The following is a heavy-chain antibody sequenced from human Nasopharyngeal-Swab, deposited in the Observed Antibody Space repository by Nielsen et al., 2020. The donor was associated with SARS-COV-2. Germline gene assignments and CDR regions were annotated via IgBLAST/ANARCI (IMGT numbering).Heavy chain of an antibody. V-gene: IGHV3-15*01. CDR2: VKSKTDGGTT. Sequence: GESLKISCAASGFTFSSVWMSWVRQAPRKGLEWVGRVKSKTDGGTTHYAAPVKGRFTISRDDSKNTLYLQMNSLKTEDTALYYCTGFGELWGQGALVTVSS. J-gene: IGHJ4*02. CDR3: TGFGEL. D-gene: IGHD3-10*01. CDR1: GFTFSSVW.